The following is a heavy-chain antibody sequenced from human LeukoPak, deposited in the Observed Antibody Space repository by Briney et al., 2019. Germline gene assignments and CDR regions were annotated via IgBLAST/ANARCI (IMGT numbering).Heavy chain of an antibody. Sequence: SETLSLTCTVSGGSISSHYWSWIRQPPGKGLEWIGYIYTSGSTNYNPSLKSRVTISVDTSKNQFSLKLSSVTAADTAVYYCARHSYAFCSGDNTDALDIWGQGTMVTVSS. D-gene: IGHD3-3*01. J-gene: IGHJ3*02. V-gene: IGHV4-4*09. CDR3: ARHSYAFCSGDNTDALDI. CDR1: GGSISSHY. CDR2: IYTSGST.